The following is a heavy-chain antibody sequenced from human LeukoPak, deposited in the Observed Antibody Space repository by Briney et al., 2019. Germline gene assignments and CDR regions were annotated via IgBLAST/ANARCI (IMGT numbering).Heavy chain of an antibody. CDR2: ISAYNGNT. D-gene: IGHD3-22*01. CDR3: ARDRKYYYDSSGYYAFDY. Sequence: ASVKVSCKASGYTFISYGISWVRQAPGQGLEWMGWISAYNGNTNYAQKLQGRVTMTTDTSTSTAYMELRSLRSDDTAVYYCARDRKYYYDSSGYYAFDYWGQGTLVTVSS. CDR1: GYTFISYG. J-gene: IGHJ4*02. V-gene: IGHV1-18*01.